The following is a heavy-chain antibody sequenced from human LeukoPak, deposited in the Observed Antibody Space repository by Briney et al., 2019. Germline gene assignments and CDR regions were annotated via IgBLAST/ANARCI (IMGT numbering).Heavy chain of an antibody. CDR1: GFTFSSYA. Sequence: GGSLRPSCAASGFTFSSYAMSWVRKPPGKGLEWVSAISGSGGSTYYADSVKGRFTISRDNSKNTLYLQMSSLRAEDTAVYYCAKAAAGMTPYYFDYWGQGTLVTVSS. J-gene: IGHJ4*02. CDR2: ISGSGGST. V-gene: IGHV3-23*01. CDR3: AKAAAGMTPYYFDY. D-gene: IGHD6-13*01.